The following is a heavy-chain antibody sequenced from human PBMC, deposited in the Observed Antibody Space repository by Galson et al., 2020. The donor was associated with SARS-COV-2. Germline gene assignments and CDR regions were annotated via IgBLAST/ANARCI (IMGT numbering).Heavy chain of an antibody. Sequence: SETLSLTCAVYGGSFSGYYWSWIRQPPGKGLEWIGEINHSGSTNYNPSLKSRVTISVDTSKNQFSLKLSSVTAADTAVYYCARILYDYVWGSYRYTPFDYWGQGTLVTVSS. CDR3: ARILYDYVWGSYRYTPFDY. CDR1: GGSFSGYY. J-gene: IGHJ4*02. CDR2: INHSGST. D-gene: IGHD3-16*02. V-gene: IGHV4-34*01.